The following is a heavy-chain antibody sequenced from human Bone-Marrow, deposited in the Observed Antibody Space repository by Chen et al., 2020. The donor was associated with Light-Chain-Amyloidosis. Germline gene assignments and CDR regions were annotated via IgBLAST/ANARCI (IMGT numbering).Heavy chain of an antibody. J-gene: IGHJ4*02. CDR1: GYTFPNYW. Sequence: EVQLEQSGPEVKKPGESLKISCKGSGYTFPNYWIGWVRDMPGKGLEWLGVISPDDSDARYSPSFEGQVTISADKSITTAYLQWRSLKASDTAMYYCARRRDGYNFDYWGQGTLVTVSS. D-gene: IGHD5-12*01. V-gene: IGHV5-51*01. CDR3: ARRRDGYNFDY. CDR2: ISPDDSDA.